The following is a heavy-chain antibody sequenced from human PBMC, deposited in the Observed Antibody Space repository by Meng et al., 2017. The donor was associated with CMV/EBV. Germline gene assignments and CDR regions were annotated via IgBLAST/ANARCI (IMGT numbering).Heavy chain of an antibody. CDR2: INHSGST. V-gene: IGHV4-34*01. J-gene: IGHJ5*02. Sequence: QGQLQQWGAGLLKHSEPLPLTCAVYGGSFSGYYWSWIRQPPGKGLEWIGEINHSGSTNYNPSLKSRVTISVDTSKNQFSPKLSSVTAADTAVYYCARGGNWFDPWGQGTLVTVSS. CDR3: ARGGNWFDP. CDR1: GGSFSGYY.